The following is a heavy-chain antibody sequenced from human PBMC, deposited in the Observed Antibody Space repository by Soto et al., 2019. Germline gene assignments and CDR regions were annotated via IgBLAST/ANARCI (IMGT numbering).Heavy chain of an antibody. CDR2: ISYDGSNK. CDR3: ARHLADSSIWYRAGYYYYGMDV. J-gene: IGHJ6*02. D-gene: IGHD6-13*01. CDR1: GFTFSSYG. Sequence: GSLRLSCAASGFTFSSYGMHWVRQAPGKGLEWVAVISYDGSNKYYADSVKGRFTTSRDNSKNTLYLQMNSLRAEDTAVYYCARHLADSSIWYRAGYYYYGMDVWGQGTTVTVSS. V-gene: IGHV3-30*03.